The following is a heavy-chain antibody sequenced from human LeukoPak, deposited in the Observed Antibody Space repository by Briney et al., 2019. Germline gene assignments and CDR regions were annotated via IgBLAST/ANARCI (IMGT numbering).Heavy chain of an antibody. CDR3: AKDPYYDSSGFDY. V-gene: IGHV3-23*01. CDR2: INSGGGNT. J-gene: IGHJ4*02. D-gene: IGHD3-22*01. Sequence: GGSLRLSCAASGLTFSTYAMSWVRQAPGRGLEWVSAINSGGGNTYYADSVKGRFTISRDNSKNTLYLQMNSLRAEDTAVYYCAKDPYYDSSGFDYWGQGTLVTVSS. CDR1: GLTFSTYA.